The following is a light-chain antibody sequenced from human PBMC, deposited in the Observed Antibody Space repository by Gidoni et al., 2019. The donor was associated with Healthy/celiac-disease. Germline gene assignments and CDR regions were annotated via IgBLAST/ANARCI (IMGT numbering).Light chain of an antibody. CDR2: YVS. CDR3: SSYTSSSTWV. CDR1: SSDVGGSNY. V-gene: IGLV2-14*03. J-gene: IGLJ3*02. Sequence: QSALTQPASAAGSPGQSITLSCTGTSSDVGGSNYVSWYQQHPGKPPKLMIYYVSNRPPGVSNLFSGSKSGNTASPTTSGLQAEDEADYYCSSYTSSSTWVFGGGTKLTVL.